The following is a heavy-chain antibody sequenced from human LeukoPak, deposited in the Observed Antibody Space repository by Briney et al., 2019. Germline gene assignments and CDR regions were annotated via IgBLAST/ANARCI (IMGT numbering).Heavy chain of an antibody. CDR3: ARARYSGSYPLGADFDY. J-gene: IGHJ4*02. CDR1: GFTFSSYA. D-gene: IGHD1-26*01. Sequence: GGSLRPSCAASGFTFSSYAMHWVRQAPGKGLEWVAVISYDGSNKYYADSVKGRFTISRDNSKNTLYLQMNSLRAEDTAVYYCARARYSGSYPLGADFDYWGQGTLVTVSS. CDR2: ISYDGSNK. V-gene: IGHV3-30-3*01.